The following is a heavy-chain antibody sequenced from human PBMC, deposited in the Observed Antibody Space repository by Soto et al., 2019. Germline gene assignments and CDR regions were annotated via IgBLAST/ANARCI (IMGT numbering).Heavy chain of an antibody. CDR1: GDSISSYN. V-gene: IGHV4-59*08. D-gene: IGHD1-26*01. CDR3: AGTSGTYYTPIDY. Sequence: PSETLSLTCTVSGDSISSYNLAWIRHPPGKGLEWIGYFRSGGGTSYNPSLKSRVAISADTSMKQFSLRLSSVTAADTAVYYCAGTSGTYYTPIDYWGKGNLVTVSS. J-gene: IGHJ4*02. CDR2: FRSGGGT.